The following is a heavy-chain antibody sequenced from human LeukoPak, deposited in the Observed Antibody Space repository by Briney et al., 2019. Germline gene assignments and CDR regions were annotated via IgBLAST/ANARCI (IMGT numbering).Heavy chain of an antibody. CDR1: GYTFTSYD. J-gene: IGHJ4*02. CDR3: ARGYSSSWEWLVKYSPSDY. Sequence: ASVKVSCKASGYTFTSYDINWVRQATGQGLEWMGWMNPDSGNTGYVQKFQGRVTMTRNTSISTAYMELSSLKSEDTAVYYCARGYSSSWEWLVKYSPSDYWGQGTLVTVSS. V-gene: IGHV1-8*01. CDR2: MNPDSGNT. D-gene: IGHD6-13*01.